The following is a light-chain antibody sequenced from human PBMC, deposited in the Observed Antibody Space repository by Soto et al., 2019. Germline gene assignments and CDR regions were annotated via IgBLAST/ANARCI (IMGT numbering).Light chain of an antibody. Sequence: QSALTQPASVSGSPGQSITISCTGTSSDVGGYNYVSWYQQHPGKAPKLMIYDVSNRPSGVSNRFSGSKSGNTASLTISGLQAEDEADYYYSSYTGISTLTVFGTGTKVTVL. J-gene: IGLJ1*01. CDR3: SSYTGISTLTV. V-gene: IGLV2-14*01. CDR1: SSDVGGYNY. CDR2: DVS.